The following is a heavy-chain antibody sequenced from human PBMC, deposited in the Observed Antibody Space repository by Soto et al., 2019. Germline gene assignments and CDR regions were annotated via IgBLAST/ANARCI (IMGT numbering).Heavy chain of an antibody. CDR1: GFTFNSYG. V-gene: IGHV3-33*01. J-gene: IGHJ5*02. D-gene: IGHD6-13*01. CDR2: IWFDGSDK. Sequence: QEQLVESGGGVVQPGTSLRLSCVASGFTFNSYGMHWVRQAPGKGLEWVAAIWFDGSDKYYADSVKGRFTISRDNSKNTLYLQMKSLRAEDTGVYYCARLVGAAAGRFDPWGQGTLVIVSS. CDR3: ARLVGAAAGRFDP.